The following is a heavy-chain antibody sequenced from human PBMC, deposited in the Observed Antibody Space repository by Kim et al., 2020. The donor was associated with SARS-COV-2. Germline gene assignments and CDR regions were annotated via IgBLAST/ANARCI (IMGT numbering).Heavy chain of an antibody. CDR2: ISGSGGST. Sequence: GGSLRLSCAASGFTFSSFAMNWVRQAPGKGLEWVSGISGSGGSTYYAYSVKGRFSFSRDNSKNTLYLQMNSLRAENTAVYDCAKYLDWDKSGAGAFD. J-gene: IGHJ3*02. V-gene: IGHV3-23*01. CDR1: GFTFSSFA. CDR3: AKYLDWDKSGAGAFD. D-gene: IGHD3-10*01.